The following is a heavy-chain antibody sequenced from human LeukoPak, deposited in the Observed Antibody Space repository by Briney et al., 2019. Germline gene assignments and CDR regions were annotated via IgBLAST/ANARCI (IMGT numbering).Heavy chain of an antibody. CDR3: ARPRISRCFDC. Sequence: GGSLRLSCAASGFTFSSYWMSWVRQAPGKGLEWVATIKQDGSEEFYVDSVKGRFTISRDNARNSLYLQMNSLRAEDTALYYCARPRISRCFDCWGQGTLVTVSS. J-gene: IGHJ4*02. CDR1: GFTFSSYW. V-gene: IGHV3-7*01. D-gene: IGHD3-10*01. CDR2: IKQDGSEE.